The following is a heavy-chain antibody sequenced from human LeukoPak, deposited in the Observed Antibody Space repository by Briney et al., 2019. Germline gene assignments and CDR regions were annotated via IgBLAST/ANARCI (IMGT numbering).Heavy chain of an antibody. D-gene: IGHD6-13*01. V-gene: IGHV4-59*08. CDR1: GGSISSYY. J-gene: IGHJ3*02. Sequence: SETLSHTCTVSGGSISSYYWSWIRQPPGKGLEWIGYIYYSGSTNYNPSLKSRVTISVDTSRNQFSLKLSSVTAADTAVYYCASAAVTNNDAFDIWGQGTMVTASS. CDR3: ASAAVTNNDAFDI. CDR2: IYYSGST.